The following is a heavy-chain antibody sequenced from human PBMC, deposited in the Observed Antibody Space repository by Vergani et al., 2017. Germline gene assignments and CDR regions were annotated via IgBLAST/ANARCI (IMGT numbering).Heavy chain of an antibody. V-gene: IGHV3-21*01. D-gene: IGHD4-11*01. CDR2: ISSSSSYI. Sequence: EVQLVESGGGLVKPGGSLRLSCAASGFTFSSYSMNWVRQAPGKGLEWVSSISSSSSYIYYADSVKGRFTISRDNAKNSLYLQMNSLRAEDTAVYYCARDGFDYSNYIRWFDPWGQGTLVTVSS. CDR3: ARDGFDYSNYIRWFDP. CDR1: GFTFSSYS. J-gene: IGHJ5*02.